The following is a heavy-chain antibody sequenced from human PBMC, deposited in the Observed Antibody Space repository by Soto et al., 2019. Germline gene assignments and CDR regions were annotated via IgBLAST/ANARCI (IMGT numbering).Heavy chain of an antibody. CDR1: GGSIVSGNYY. Sequence: KPSETLSLTCTVSGGSIVSGNYYWAWIRQSPEMGLEWIGTVYSGGSTSHNPSFKSRVSMSVDTSRNHFSLSLTSVTVADTALYHCARQKVMGATTWFDIWGRGYLVTVSS. CDR3: ARQKVMGATTWFDI. CDR2: VYSGGST. D-gene: IGHD1-26*01. V-gene: IGHV4-39*01. J-gene: IGHJ5*02.